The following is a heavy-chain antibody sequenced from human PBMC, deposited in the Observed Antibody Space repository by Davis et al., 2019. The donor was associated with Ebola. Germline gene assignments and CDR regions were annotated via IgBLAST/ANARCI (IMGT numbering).Heavy chain of an antibody. CDR1: GFTVSSNY. D-gene: IGHD6-13*01. CDR3: VKGGWQQYFDY. Sequence: GGSLRLSCAVSGFTVSSNYMSWVRQAPGKGLEWVSVIYGGGSPYYADSVKGRFTISRDNSKNTLYLQMNSLRAEDTAVYYCVKGGWQQYFDYWGQGTLVTVSS. V-gene: IGHV3-53*01. J-gene: IGHJ4*02. CDR2: IYGGGSP.